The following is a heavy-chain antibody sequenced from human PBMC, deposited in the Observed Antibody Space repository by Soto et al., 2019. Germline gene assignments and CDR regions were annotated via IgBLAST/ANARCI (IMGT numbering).Heavy chain of an antibody. CDR2: ISYSGTT. J-gene: IGHJ5*02. D-gene: IGHD5-18*01. CDR3: ARGSAYSYGLDP. Sequence: SETLSLTCTVSGDSISSNNNYWSWIRQPPGEGLEWIGFISYSGTTSYSPSLKSRVAISLDTSKNQFSLSLSSVTAADTAVYYCARGSAYSYGLDPWGQGTLVTVS. V-gene: IGHV4-30-4*01. CDR1: GDSISSNNNY.